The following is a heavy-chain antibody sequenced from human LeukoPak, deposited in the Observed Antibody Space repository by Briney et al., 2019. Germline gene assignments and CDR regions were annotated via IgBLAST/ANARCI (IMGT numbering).Heavy chain of an antibody. D-gene: IGHD3-3*01. J-gene: IGHJ3*02. V-gene: IGHV4-39*01. CDR2: IYYSGST. CDR1: GGSISSSSYY. CDR3: ARKIRFLEWFDAFDI. Sequence: SETLSLTCTVSGGSISSSSYYWGWIRQPPGKGLEWIGSIYYSGSTYYNPSLKSRVTISVDTSKNQFSLKLSSVTAADTAVYYCARKIRFLEWFDAFDIWGQGTMVTVSS.